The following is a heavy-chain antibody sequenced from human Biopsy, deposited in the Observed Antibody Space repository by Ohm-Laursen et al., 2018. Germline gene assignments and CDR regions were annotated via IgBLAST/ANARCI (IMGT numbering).Heavy chain of an antibody. J-gene: IGHJ5*02. D-gene: IGHD3-10*01. CDR3: ATVRGLVWFGELIA. CDR2: IIPIFQTT. Sequence: SVKVSCKLIGGTFSASGISWVRLAPGHGLEFVGGIIPIFQTTHYAQSFQGRVTIVADKSTSTAYMELSSLRSDDTAIYYCATVRGLVWFGELIAWGQGTLATVSS. V-gene: IGHV1-69*06. CDR1: GGTFSASG.